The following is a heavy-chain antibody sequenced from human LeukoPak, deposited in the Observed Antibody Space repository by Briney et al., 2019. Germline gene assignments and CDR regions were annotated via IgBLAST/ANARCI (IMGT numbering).Heavy chain of an antibody. CDR1: GYTFSSYG. CDR3: AREGSYYNWFVP. CDR2: ITTNNGER. D-gene: IGHD3-10*01. Sequence: ASVNLSCTASGYTFSSYGISWVRHAPAQGLEWMGWITTNNGERKYVRKLQGRVTLTADTSTGRVSMDLGSLTSDDTAVNYCAREGSYYNWFVPWGQGALVTVSS. V-gene: IGHV1-18*01. J-gene: IGHJ5*02.